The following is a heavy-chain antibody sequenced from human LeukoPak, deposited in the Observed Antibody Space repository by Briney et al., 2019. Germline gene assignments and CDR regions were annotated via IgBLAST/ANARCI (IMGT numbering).Heavy chain of an antibody. CDR3: ARERQDTVIHSGAFDI. CDR2: IASDGSHT. CDR1: GFTLSNYF. J-gene: IGHJ3*02. D-gene: IGHD2-21*02. Sequence: QPGGSLRLSCAASGFTLSNYFMHWVRQAPGKGLEWVADIASDGSHTFYVESVKGRFTISRDNSKNTLYLQMNSLGPEDTAVYFCARERQDTVIHSGAFDIWGQGTMVTVSS. V-gene: IGHV3-30-3*01.